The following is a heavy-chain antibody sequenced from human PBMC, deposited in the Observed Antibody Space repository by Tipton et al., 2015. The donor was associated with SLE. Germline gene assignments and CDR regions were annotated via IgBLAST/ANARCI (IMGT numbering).Heavy chain of an antibody. CDR3: ARGCSSSTCEPFYFFGMDV. CDR2: IYHSGTT. J-gene: IGHJ6*02. Sequence: SLRLSCAVSGGSINSYNWWTWVRQPPGKGLEWIGEIYHSGTTNYNPSLKSRITISLDKSNNHFSLRLSSLTAADTAVHYCARGCSSSTCEPFYFFGMDVWGQGTTVTVSS. CDR1: GGSINSYNW. V-gene: IGHV4-4*02. D-gene: IGHD2-2*01.